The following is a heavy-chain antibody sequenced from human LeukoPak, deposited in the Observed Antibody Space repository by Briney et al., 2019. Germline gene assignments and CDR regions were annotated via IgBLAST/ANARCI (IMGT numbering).Heavy chain of an antibody. D-gene: IGHD5-18*01. CDR2: INHSGST. CDR1: GGSFSGYY. J-gene: IGHJ4*02. V-gene: IGHV4-34*01. CDR3: ARRLGVDTEYYFDY. Sequence: SETLSLTCAVYGGSFSGYYWSWIRQPPGKGLEWIGEINHSGSTNYNPSLKSRVTISVDTSKNQFSLKLSSVTAVDTAVYYCARRLGVDTEYYFDYWGQGTLVTVSS.